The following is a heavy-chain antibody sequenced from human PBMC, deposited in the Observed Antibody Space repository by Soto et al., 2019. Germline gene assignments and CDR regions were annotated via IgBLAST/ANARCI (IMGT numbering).Heavy chain of an antibody. Sequence: GGSLRLSCAASGFTFSSYGMHWVRQAPGKGLEWVAVISYDGSNKYYADSVKGRFTISRDNSKNTLYLQMNSLRAEDTAVYYCAKDRKSGGSGVLLWCGELLTTFDYWGQGTLVTVSS. CDR2: ISYDGSNK. CDR1: GFTFSSYG. J-gene: IGHJ4*02. V-gene: IGHV3-30*18. D-gene: IGHD3-10*01. CDR3: AKDRKSGGSGVLLWCGELLTTFDY.